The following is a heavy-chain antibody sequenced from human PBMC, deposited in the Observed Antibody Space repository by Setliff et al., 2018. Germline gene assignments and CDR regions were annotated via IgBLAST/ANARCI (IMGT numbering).Heavy chain of an antibody. V-gene: IGHV3-7*05. CDR3: ARDNNYYDRSGYYSGHDV. D-gene: IGHD3-22*01. Sequence: GGSLRLSCAASGFTFSSYWMSWVRQAPGKGLEWVANIKQDGSEKYYVDSVKGRFTISRDNAKKSLSPQMNSLRAEDTAVYYCARDNNYYDRSGYYSGHDVWGQGILVTVSS. CDR2: IKQDGSEK. J-gene: IGHJ4*03. CDR1: GFTFSSYW.